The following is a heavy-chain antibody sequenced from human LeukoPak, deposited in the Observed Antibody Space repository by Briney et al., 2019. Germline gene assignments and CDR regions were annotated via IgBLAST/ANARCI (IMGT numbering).Heavy chain of an antibody. CDR2: IIPIFGTA. CDR1: GGTFSSYA. D-gene: IGHD3-10*01. CDR3: ALYGPVRGAFLDQ. J-gene: IGHJ4*02. Sequence: ASVKVSCKASGGTFSSYAISWVRQAPGQGLEWMGGIIPIFGTANYAQKFQGRVTITADESTSTAYMELSSLRSEATAVYYCALYGPVRGAFLDQWGQGTLVTVSS. V-gene: IGHV1-69*13.